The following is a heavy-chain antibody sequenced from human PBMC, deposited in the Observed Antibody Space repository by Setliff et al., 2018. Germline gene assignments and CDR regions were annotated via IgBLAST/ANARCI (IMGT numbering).Heavy chain of an antibody. V-gene: IGHV3-33*01. CDR2: IWHDGTNK. D-gene: IGHD2-21*01. J-gene: IGHJ4*02. CDR3: ATLAKDLNY. CDR1: GLTLINNG. Sequence: GGSLRLSCAASGLTLINNGFHWVRQAPGKGLEWVAMIWHDGTNKYYADSVKGRFDISRDSSKNTVYLQMNSLTAEDTAMYYCATLAKDLNYWGQGTLVTVSS.